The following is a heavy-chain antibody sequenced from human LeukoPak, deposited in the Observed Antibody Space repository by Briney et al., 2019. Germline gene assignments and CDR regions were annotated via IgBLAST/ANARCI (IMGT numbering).Heavy chain of an antibody. CDR2: IYYSGST. V-gene: IGHV4-59*08. CDR1: GGSISSYY. CDR3: ARHRMGWLQPYYFDY. J-gene: IGHJ4*02. D-gene: IGHD5-24*01. Sequence: PSETLSLTCTVSGGSISSYYWSWIRQPPGKGLEWIGYIYYSGSTNYNPSLKSRVTISVDTSKNQFSLKLSSVTAADTAVYYCARHRMGWLQPYYFDYGGQGTLVTVSS.